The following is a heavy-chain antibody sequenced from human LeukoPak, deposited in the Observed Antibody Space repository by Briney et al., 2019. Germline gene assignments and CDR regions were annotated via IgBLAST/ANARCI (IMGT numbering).Heavy chain of an antibody. V-gene: IGHV4-39*07. CDR3: ARDRGSSENWFDP. Sequence: SETLSLTCTVSGGSISSSSYCWGWIRQPPGKGREWIGSIYYSGSTYYNPSLKSRVTISVDTSKNQFSLKLSSVTAADTAVYYCARDRGSSENWFDPWGQGTLVTVSS. D-gene: IGHD6-13*01. CDR2: IYYSGST. CDR1: GGSISSSSYC. J-gene: IGHJ5*02.